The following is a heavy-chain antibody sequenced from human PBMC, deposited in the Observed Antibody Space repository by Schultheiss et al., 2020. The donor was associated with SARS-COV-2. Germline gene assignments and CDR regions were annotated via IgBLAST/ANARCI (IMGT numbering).Heavy chain of an antibody. D-gene: IGHD3-16*02. CDR1: GFTFSSYG. Sequence: GGSLRLSCAASGFTFSSYGMHWVRQAPGKGLEWVAVISYDGSNKYYADSVKGRFTISRDNSKNTLYLQMNSLRAEDTAVYYCARAARDYVWGSYRYNIDYWGQGTLVTVSS. CDR3: ARAARDYVWGSYRYNIDY. J-gene: IGHJ4*02. CDR2: ISYDGSNK. V-gene: IGHV3-30*03.